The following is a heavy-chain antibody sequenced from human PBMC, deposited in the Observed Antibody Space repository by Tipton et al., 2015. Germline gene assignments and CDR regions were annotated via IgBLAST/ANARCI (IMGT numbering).Heavy chain of an antibody. D-gene: IGHD3-16*01. CDR2: IYSSGSA. V-gene: IGHV4-59*01. CDR1: GGSISTYC. Sequence: TLSLTCSVSGGSISTYCWSWIRQPPGKGLEWIGYIYSSGSANYNPSLKSRVTISVDTSKNQFSLKLSSVTAADTAVYYCARERGVAFGGVNDAFDIWGQGTMVTVSS. CDR3: ARERGVAFGGVNDAFDI. J-gene: IGHJ3*02.